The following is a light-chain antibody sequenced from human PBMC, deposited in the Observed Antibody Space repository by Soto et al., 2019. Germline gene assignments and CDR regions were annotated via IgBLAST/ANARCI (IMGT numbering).Light chain of an antibody. CDR2: AAS. J-gene: IGKJ4*01. CDR1: QDISSW. V-gene: IGKV1-12*01. Sequence: DIPMTQSPSSVSSSVGARVTITCRTSQDISSWLAWYQQKPGKAPKLLIYAASSLQSGVPSRFSGSGSGTDFNLTISSLQPEDFATYYCQPANSFPLTFGGGTQVAIK. CDR3: QPANSFPLT.